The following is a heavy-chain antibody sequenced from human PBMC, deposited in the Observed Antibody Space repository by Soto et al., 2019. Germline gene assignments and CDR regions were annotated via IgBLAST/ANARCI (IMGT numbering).Heavy chain of an antibody. D-gene: IGHD2-2*01. CDR1: GGSISSYY. V-gene: IGHV4-59*08. CDR3: ARLKKGERTWAAADAFDI. CDR2: IYYSGST. Sequence: QVQLQESGPGLVKPSETLSLTCTVSGGSISSYYWSWIRQPPGKGLEWIGYIYYSGSTNYNPSLKSRVTISVDTSKNQFSLKLSSVTAADTAVYYCARLKKGERTWAAADAFDIWGQGTMVTVSS. J-gene: IGHJ3*02.